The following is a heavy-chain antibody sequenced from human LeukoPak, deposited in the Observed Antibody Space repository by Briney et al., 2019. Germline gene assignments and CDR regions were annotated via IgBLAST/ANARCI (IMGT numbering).Heavy chain of an antibody. Sequence: GGSLRLSCAASGFTFSSYWMSWVRQAPGKGLEWVANIKQDGSEKYYVDSVKGRFTISRDNAKNSLYLQMNSLRAEDTAVYYCARALSGYSADDAFDIWGQGTMVTVSS. CDR2: IKQDGSEK. CDR3: ARALSGYSADDAFDI. V-gene: IGHV3-7*01. CDR1: GFTFSSYW. D-gene: IGHD5-12*01. J-gene: IGHJ3*02.